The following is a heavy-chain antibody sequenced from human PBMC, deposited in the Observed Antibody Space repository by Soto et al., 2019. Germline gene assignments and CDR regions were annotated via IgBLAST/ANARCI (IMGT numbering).Heavy chain of an antibody. V-gene: IGHV1-18*01. CDR1: GYTFTRYG. Sequence: QVQLVQSGAEVKNPGASVKVSCKASGYTFTRYGIGWARQAPGQGLEWMGWINTYNGNTNYAQNFQGRVTLTTDTATSTAYMELRSLRSNDTAIYYCAMVDVYVTPSPQDVWGQGTTVSVSS. CDR2: INTYNGNT. CDR3: AMVDVYVTPSPQDV. J-gene: IGHJ6*02. D-gene: IGHD3-16*01.